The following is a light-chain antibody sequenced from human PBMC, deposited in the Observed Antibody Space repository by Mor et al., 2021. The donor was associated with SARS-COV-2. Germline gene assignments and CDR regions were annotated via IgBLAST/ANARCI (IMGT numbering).Light chain of an antibody. CDR3: QQSYKDNPVT. CDR2: C. Sequence: CGLQNGVSSRFSGSGSGTDFTLTINSLQPEDFATYYCQQSYKDNPVTFGGGTRVGIK. V-gene: IGKV1-39*01. J-gene: IGKJ4*02.